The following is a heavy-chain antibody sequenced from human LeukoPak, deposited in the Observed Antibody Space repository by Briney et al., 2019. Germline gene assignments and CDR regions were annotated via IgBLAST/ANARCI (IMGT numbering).Heavy chain of an antibody. J-gene: IGHJ5*02. D-gene: IGHD3-22*01. CDR1: GFTFSSYT. Sequence: GGSLRLSCAASGFTFSSYTMGWVRQAPGKGVEWVSGISCSGGRTYYAHSVKGRFAISRDNSKNTLYLQMSTLRAEDTAVFYCAKAPSDISGYYIGWLDLWGQGALAPVSS. V-gene: IGHV3-23*01. CDR2: ISCSGGRT. CDR3: AKAPSDISGYYIGWLDL.